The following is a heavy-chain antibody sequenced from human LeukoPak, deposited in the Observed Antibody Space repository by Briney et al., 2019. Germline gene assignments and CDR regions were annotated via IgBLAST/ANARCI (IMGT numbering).Heavy chain of an antibody. CDR1: GYSFTSYW. Sequence: GESLKISCKCSGYSFTSYWIGWVRQMPGKGLEWMGIIYPGDSDTRYSPSFQGQVTISADKSISTAYLQWSSLKASDTAMYYCARQRYSNYLGPSMWDYWGQGTLVTVSS. CDR3: ARQRYSNYLGPSMWDY. V-gene: IGHV5-51*01. CDR2: IYPGDSDT. J-gene: IGHJ4*02. D-gene: IGHD4-11*01.